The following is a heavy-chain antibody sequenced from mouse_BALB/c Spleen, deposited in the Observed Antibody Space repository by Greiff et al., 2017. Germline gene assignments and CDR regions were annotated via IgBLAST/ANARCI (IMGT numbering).Heavy chain of an antibody. CDR2: IYPGDGDT. Sequence: QVQLQESGAELARPGASVKLSCKASGYTFTSYWMQWVKQRPGQGLDWIGAIYPGDGDTRYTQKFKGKATLTADKSSSTAYMQLSSLASEDSAVYYCARPDSSGPAWFAYWGQGTLVTVSA. J-gene: IGHJ3*01. D-gene: IGHD3-2*01. CDR1: GYTFTSYW. V-gene: IGHV1-87*01. CDR3: ARPDSSGPAWFAY.